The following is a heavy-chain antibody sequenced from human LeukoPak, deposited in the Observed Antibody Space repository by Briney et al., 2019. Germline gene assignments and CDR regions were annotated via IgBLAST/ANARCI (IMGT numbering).Heavy chain of an antibody. D-gene: IGHD3-3*01. Sequence: SETLSLTCAVYGGSFSGYYWSWIRQPPGKGLEWIGYIYYSGSTNYNPSLKSRVTISVDTSKNQFSLKLSSVTAADTAVYYCAVGYDFWSGWILDYGGQGPLVTVS. CDR2: IYYSGST. J-gene: IGHJ4*02. CDR1: GGSFSGYY. CDR3: AVGYDFWSGWILDY. V-gene: IGHV4-59*01.